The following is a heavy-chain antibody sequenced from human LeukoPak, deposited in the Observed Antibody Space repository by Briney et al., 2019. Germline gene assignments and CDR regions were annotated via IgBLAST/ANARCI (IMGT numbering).Heavy chain of an antibody. J-gene: IGHJ4*02. CDR1: GFTFSTYA. Sequence: GGSLRLSCAASGFTFSTYAMHWVRQAPGKGLEWVASILYDGNNKYGADSVKGRFTISRDNSKNTLYLQMNSLRPEDTAVYHCAKGKFTSGGLDYWGQGTLVTVSS. V-gene: IGHV3-30*02. CDR2: ILYDGNNK. D-gene: IGHD6-19*01. CDR3: AKGKFTSGGLDY.